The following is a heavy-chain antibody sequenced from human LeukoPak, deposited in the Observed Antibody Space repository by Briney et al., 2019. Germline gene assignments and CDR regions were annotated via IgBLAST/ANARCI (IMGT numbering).Heavy chain of an antibody. J-gene: IGHJ3*02. V-gene: IGHV5-51*01. D-gene: IGHD5-18*01. CDR3: ASVAMSPRVDDAFNI. CDR1: GYSFINYW. Sequence: RGESLKISCKGSGYSFINYWIGWVRQMPGKGLEWMGIIYPADSDTRYSPSFQGQVTISVDKSISTAYLQWNNLKASDTAMYYSASVAMSPRVDDAFNIWGQGTMVTVSS. CDR2: IYPADSDT.